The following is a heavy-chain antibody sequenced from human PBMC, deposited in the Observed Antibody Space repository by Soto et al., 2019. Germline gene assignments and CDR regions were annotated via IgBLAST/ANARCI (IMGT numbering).Heavy chain of an antibody. CDR2: IYYSGST. CDR3: ARDPYDFLSSSIYYCCMDV. CDR1: GGSISSYY. D-gene: IGHD3-3*01. J-gene: IGHJ6*02. Sequence: PSETLSLTCTVSGGSISSYYWSWIRQPPRKGLEWIGYIYYSGSTNYNPSLKSRVTISVDTSKNQFSMKLSSVTAADTAVYYCARDPYDFLSSSIYYCCMDVCGQGTTVTGSS. V-gene: IGHV4-59*01.